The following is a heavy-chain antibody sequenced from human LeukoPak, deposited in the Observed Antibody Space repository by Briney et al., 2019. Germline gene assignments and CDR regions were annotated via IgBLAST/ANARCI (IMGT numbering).Heavy chain of an antibody. Sequence: PGGSLRLSCAASGFTFSNYAMHWVRRAPGKGLEYVSAISTNGGSTYYANSVKGRFTISRDNSKNTLYLQMGSLRDEDMAVYSCARVSLGASAFDYWGQGTLVTVSS. CDR2: ISTNGGST. CDR1: GFTFSNYA. CDR3: ARVSLGASAFDY. V-gene: IGHV3-64*01. J-gene: IGHJ4*02.